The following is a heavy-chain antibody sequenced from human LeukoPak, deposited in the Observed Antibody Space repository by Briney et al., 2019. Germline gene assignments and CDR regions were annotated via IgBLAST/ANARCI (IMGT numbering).Heavy chain of an antibody. Sequence: GASVKVSCKASGYTFTSYGISWVRQAPGQGLEWMGWISAYNGNTNYAQKLQGRVTMTTDTFTSTAYMELRSLRSDDTAVYYCARGCSSTSCYWSDYWGQGTLVTVSS. CDR2: ISAYNGNT. D-gene: IGHD2-2*01. V-gene: IGHV1-18*01. CDR1: GYTFTSYG. J-gene: IGHJ4*02. CDR3: ARGCSSTSCYWSDY.